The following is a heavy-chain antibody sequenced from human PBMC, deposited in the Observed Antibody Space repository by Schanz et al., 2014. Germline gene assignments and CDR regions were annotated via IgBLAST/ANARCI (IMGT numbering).Heavy chain of an antibody. Sequence: QVRLVQSGAEVKKPGASVKVSCKASGYTFTSFPMNWVRQAPGQGLEWVGRINTNTGNPTYAQGFTGRFVFSLDTSVSTAYLQISFLKADDTAVFFCARGEANWGQYWGQGTLVTVSS. CDR3: ARGEANWGQY. CDR1: GYTFTSFP. D-gene: IGHD7-27*01. J-gene: IGHJ4*02. CDR2: INTNTGNP. V-gene: IGHV7-4-1*02.